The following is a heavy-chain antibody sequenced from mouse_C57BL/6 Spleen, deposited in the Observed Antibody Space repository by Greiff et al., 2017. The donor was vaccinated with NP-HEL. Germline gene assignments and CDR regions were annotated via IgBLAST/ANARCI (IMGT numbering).Heavy chain of an antibody. CDR2: IWSGGST. CDR1: GFSLTSYG. D-gene: IGHD1-1*01. Sequence: QVQLQQSGPGLVQPSQSLSITCTVSGFSLTSYGVHWVRQSPGKGLEWLGVIWSGGSTDYNAAFISRLSISKDNSKSQVFFKMNSLQADDTAIYYCARGYYYGDGSYWDFDVWGTGTTVTVSS. J-gene: IGHJ1*03. CDR3: ARGYYYGDGSYWDFDV. V-gene: IGHV2-2*01.